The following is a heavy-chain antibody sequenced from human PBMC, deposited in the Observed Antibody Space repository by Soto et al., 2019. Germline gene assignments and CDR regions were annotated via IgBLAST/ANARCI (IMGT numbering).Heavy chain of an antibody. CDR3: ARGTGFRSQPHEGAYYYYGMDV. V-gene: IGHV6-1*01. CDR1: GDSVSSNSAA. D-gene: IGHD2-2*01. CDR2: TYYRSKWYN. J-gene: IGHJ6*02. Sequence: SQTLSLTCAISGDSVSSNSAAWNWIRQSPSRGLEWLGRTYYRSKWYNDYAVSVKSRITINPDTSKNQFSLQLNSVTPEDTAVYYCARGTGFRSQPHEGAYYYYGMDVWGQGTTVTVSS.